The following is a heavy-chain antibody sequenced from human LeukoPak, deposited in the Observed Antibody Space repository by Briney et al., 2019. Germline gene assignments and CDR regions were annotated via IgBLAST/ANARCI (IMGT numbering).Heavy chain of an antibody. CDR2: ISAYNGNT. V-gene: IGHV1-18*01. CDR1: GYTFTSYG. D-gene: IGHD4-17*01. J-gene: IGHJ4*02. Sequence: ASVKVSCKASGYTFTSYGISWVRQAPGQGLEWMGWISAYNGNTNYAQKLQGRVTMTTDTSTSTAYMELRSLRSDDTAVYYCARAPLRPLYFDYWGQGSLVTVSS. CDR3: ARAPLRPLYFDY.